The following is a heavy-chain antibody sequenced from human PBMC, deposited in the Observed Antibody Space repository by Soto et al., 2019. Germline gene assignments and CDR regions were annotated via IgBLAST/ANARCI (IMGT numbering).Heavy chain of an antibody. V-gene: IGHV1-3*01. Sequence: GASVKVSCKASGYTFTSYAMHWVRQAPGQRLEWMGWINAGNGNTKYSQKFQGRVTITRDTSASTAYMELSSLRSEDTAVYYCARADYGGNSNYYYGMDVWGQGTTVTVSS. CDR3: ARADYGGNSNYYYGMDV. D-gene: IGHD4-17*01. CDR2: INAGNGNT. CDR1: GYTFTSYA. J-gene: IGHJ6*02.